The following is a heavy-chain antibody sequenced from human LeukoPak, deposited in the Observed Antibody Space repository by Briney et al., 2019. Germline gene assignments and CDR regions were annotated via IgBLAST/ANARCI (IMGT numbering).Heavy chain of an antibody. CDR2: IYSDGKT. Sequence: PGGSLRLSCAVSGFDVNDNHMYWVRQGPGKGLEWVAIIYSDGKTYYADSVRGRFTISRDNSENTLSLQMNSLRAEDTAVYHCARVVVIAYFDYWGQGTLVTVSS. J-gene: IGHJ4*02. CDR3: ARVVVIAYFDY. V-gene: IGHV3-53*01. D-gene: IGHD3-22*01. CDR1: GFDVNDNH.